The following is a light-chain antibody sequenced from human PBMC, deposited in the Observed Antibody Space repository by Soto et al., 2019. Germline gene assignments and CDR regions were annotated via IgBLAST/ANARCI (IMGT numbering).Light chain of an antibody. Sequence: DIKMTQSPSSLSASVGDRVTITCQASQDITNDLNWYQQKPGKAPKVLIYEASNLKTGVPSRFSGSGSGTDFTFTISSLQPEDIATYFCQQYDNVPLTVGGGTNVEIK. J-gene: IGKJ4*01. V-gene: IGKV1-33*01. CDR2: EAS. CDR3: QQYDNVPLT. CDR1: QDITND.